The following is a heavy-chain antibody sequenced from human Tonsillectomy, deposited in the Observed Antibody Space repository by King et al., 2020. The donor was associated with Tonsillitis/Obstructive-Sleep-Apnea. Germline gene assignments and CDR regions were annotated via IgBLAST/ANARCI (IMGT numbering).Heavy chain of an antibody. Sequence: QLVQSGAEVKKPGASVKVSCKASGYTFTSYYMHWVRQAPGQGLEWMGIINPSYGSTTYAQKFQGRVTMTRDTSTSTIYMELSSLRSEDTAVYYCAAGVVPAAIWGDFDYWGQGTLVTVSS. CDR1: GYTFTSYY. J-gene: IGHJ4*02. CDR2: INPSYGST. D-gene: IGHD2-2*02. CDR3: AAGVVPAAIWGDFDY. V-gene: IGHV1-46*01.